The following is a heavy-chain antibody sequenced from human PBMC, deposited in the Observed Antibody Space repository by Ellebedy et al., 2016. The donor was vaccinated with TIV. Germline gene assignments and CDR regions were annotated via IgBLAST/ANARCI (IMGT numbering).Heavy chain of an antibody. J-gene: IGHJ4*02. CDR1: GFTVRSNY. V-gene: IGHV3-23*01. CDR3: AKLRGYLASSSGRGYFDY. D-gene: IGHD3-3*01. Sequence: GESLKISXAASGFTVRSNYMSWVRQAPGKGLEWVSAISGSGGSTYYADSVKGRFTISRDNSKNTLYLQMNSLRAEGTAVYYCAKLRGYLASSSGRGYFDYWGQGTLVTVSS. CDR2: ISGSGGST.